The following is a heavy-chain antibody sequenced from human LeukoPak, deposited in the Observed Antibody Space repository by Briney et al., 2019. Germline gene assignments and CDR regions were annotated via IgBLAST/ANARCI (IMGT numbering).Heavy chain of an antibody. Sequence: SETLSLTCTVSGGSISSSSYYWGWIRQPPGKGLEWIGSIYYSGGTYYNPSLKSRVTISVDTSKNQFSLKLSSVTAADTAVYYCARFCSGGSCYPGIFDYWGQGTLVTVSS. D-gene: IGHD2-15*01. CDR1: GGSISSSSYY. CDR2: IYYSGGT. CDR3: ARFCSGGSCYPGIFDY. J-gene: IGHJ4*02. V-gene: IGHV4-39*07.